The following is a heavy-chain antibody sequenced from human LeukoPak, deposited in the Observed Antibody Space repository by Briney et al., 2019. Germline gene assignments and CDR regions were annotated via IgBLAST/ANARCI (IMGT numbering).Heavy chain of an antibody. CDR3: ARHSPPTISAADDAFDI. D-gene: IGHD6-13*01. Sequence: SETLSLTCAVYGGSFSGYYWSWIRQPPGKGLEWIGEINHSGSTNYNPSLKSRVTISVDTSKNHFSLKLSSVTAADTAVYYCARHSPPTISAADDAFDIWGQGTMVTVSS. CDR1: GGSFSGYY. CDR2: INHSGST. V-gene: IGHV4-34*01. J-gene: IGHJ3*02.